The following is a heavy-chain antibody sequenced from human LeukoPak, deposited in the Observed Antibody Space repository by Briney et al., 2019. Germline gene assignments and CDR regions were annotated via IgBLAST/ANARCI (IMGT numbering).Heavy chain of an antibody. CDR3: ARTRTFGETSDAFDI. CDR2: IYSGGYT. V-gene: IGHV3-66*01. Sequence: GGSLRLSCAASGFTVSHNFMSWVRQAPGKGLEWVSVIYSGGYTNYPDSVEGRFTISRDNSKNTLYLQMNSLRAEDTAVYYCARTRTFGETSDAFDIWGQGTMVTVSS. CDR1: GFTVSHNF. J-gene: IGHJ3*02. D-gene: IGHD3-10*01.